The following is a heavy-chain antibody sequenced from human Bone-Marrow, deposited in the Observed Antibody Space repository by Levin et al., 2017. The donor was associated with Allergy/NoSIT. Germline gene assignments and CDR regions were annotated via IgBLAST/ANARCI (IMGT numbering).Heavy chain of an antibody. V-gene: IGHV1-18*01. Sequence: ASVKVSCKASGYTFTSYGISWVRQAPGQGLEWMGWISAYNGNTNYAQKLQGRVTMTTDTSTSTAYMELRSLRSDDTAVYYCARAPIVVVPAAIFKSGFDPWGQGTLVTVSS. D-gene: IGHD2-2*01. CDR3: ARAPIVVVPAAIFKSGFDP. J-gene: IGHJ5*02. CDR2: ISAYNGNT. CDR1: GYTFTSYG.